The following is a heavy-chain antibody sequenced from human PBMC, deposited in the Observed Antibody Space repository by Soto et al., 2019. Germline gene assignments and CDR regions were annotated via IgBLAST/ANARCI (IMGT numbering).Heavy chain of an antibody. J-gene: IGHJ4*02. V-gene: IGHV4-30-4*01. CDR3: ARLLLGYCSSTSCYEGPRFDY. CDR1: GGSISSGDYY. CDR2: IYYSGST. D-gene: IGHD2-2*01. Sequence: SETLSLTCTASGGSISSGDYYWSWIRQPPGKGLEWIGYIYYSGSTYYNPSLKSRVTISVDTSKNQFSLKLSSVTAADTAVYYCARLLLGYCSSTSCYEGPRFDYWGQGTLVTVSS.